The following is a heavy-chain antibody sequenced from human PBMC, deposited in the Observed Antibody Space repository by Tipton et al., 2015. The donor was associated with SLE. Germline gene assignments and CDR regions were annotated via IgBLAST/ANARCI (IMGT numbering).Heavy chain of an antibody. J-gene: IGHJ3*01. CDR2: IYAGGST. CDR1: GGSITSGSYY. D-gene: IGHD3-16*01. Sequence: TLSLTCTVSGGSITSGSYYWSWIRQPAGKGLEWIGRIYAGGSTNYNPSLKSRVTISIDTSNNQFSLKLTSVTAADTAVYYCAGGYDPCDVWGQGTAVTVSS. V-gene: IGHV4-61*02. CDR3: AGGYDPCDV.